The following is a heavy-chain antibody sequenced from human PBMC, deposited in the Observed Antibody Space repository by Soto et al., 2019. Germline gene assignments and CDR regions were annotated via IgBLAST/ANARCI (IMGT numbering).Heavy chain of an antibody. CDR1: GYTFTSYG. D-gene: IGHD6-19*01. CDR2: ISAYNGKT. J-gene: IGHJ4*02. Sequence: ASVKVSCKASGYTFTSYGISWVREAPGQGLEWMGWISAYNGKTNYAQKLQGRATITTDTSTTTAHMELRSLRSDHTPFDYCPRGSRLAGGGGEVYCCQGTLLTVSS. V-gene: IGHV1-18*01. CDR3: PRGSRLAGGGGEVY.